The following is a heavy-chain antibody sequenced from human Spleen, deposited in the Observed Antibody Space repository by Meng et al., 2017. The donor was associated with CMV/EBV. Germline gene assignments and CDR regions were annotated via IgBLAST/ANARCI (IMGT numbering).Heavy chain of an antibody. J-gene: IGHJ4*02. CDR3: ARGLSYFDY. V-gene: IGHV1-18*01. CDR2: ISAYNGNT. CDR1: GYIIADYG. Sequence: ASVKVSCKASGYIIADYGFSWVRQAPGQGLEWLGWISAYNGNTDYAQSLQGRVTMTTDISTNTAYMDLRSLRSDDTAIYYCARGLSYFDYWGQGTLVTVSS.